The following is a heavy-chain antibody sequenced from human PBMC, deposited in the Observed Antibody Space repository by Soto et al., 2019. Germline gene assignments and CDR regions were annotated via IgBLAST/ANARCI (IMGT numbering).Heavy chain of an antibody. CDR2: INHSGST. V-gene: IGHV4-34*01. J-gene: IGHJ4*02. Sequence: PSETLSLTCAVYGGSFSGYYWSWIRQPPGKGLEWIGEINHSGSTNYNPSLKSRVTISVDTSKNQFSLKLSSVTAADTAVYYCARAGYSSGWYAFDYWGQGTLVTVSS. CDR1: GGSFSGYY. CDR3: ARAGYSSGWYAFDY. D-gene: IGHD6-19*01.